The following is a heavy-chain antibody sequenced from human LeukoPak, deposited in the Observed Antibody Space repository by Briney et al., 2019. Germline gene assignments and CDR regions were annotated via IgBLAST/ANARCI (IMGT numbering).Heavy chain of an antibody. CDR3: ARERYERYFDY. CDR1: GFTVSSNY. D-gene: IGHD1-1*01. Sequence: GGSLRLSCAASGFTVSSNYMNWVRQAPGKGLEWVSIIYSGGSTYYADSVKGRFTISRDNSKNTLYLQMNSLRAEDTAVYYCARERYERYFDYWGQGTLVTVSS. V-gene: IGHV3-66*01. J-gene: IGHJ4*02. CDR2: IYSGGST.